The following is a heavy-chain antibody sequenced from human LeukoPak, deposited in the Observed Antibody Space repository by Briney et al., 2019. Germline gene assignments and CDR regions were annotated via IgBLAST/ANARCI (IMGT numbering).Heavy chain of an antibody. CDR2: IDPSDSYT. Sequence: GESLKISCQGSGYRFTSYWISWVRQMPGKGLEWMGRIDPSDSYTNYSPSFQGHVTISADKSISTAYLQWSSLKASDTAMYYCARLGGGLRYFDWLPNPLDYWGQGTLVTVSS. CDR1: GYRFTSYW. V-gene: IGHV5-10-1*01. J-gene: IGHJ4*02. CDR3: ARLGGGLRYFDWLPNPLDY. D-gene: IGHD3-9*01.